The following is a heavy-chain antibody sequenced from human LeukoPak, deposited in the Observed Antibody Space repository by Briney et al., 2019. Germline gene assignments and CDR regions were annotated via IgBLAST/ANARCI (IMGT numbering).Heavy chain of an antibody. CDR2: IYSGGST. V-gene: IGHV3-53*01. J-gene: IGHJ6*02. Sequence: GGSLRLSCAASGFTVSSNYMSWVRQAPGKGLEWVSVIYSGGSTYYADSVKGRFTISRDNSKNTLYLQMNSLRAEDTAVYYCARDRVKGRRDGYNFDYYYGMDVWGQGTTVTVSS. CDR1: GFTVSSNY. D-gene: IGHD5-24*01. CDR3: ARDRVKGRRDGYNFDYYYGMDV.